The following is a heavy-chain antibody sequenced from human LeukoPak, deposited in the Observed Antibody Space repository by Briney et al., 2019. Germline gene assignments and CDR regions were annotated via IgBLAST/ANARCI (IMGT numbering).Heavy chain of an antibody. J-gene: IGHJ4*02. CDR1: GFTFSSYE. CDR2: ISSSGSTI. Sequence: PGGSLRLSCAASGFTFSSYEMNWVRQAPGKGLEWVSYISSSGSTIYYADSVKGRFTISRDNAKNSLYLQMNSLRAEDTAVYYCARDQGTTVTTYFDYWGQGTLVTVSS. D-gene: IGHD4-11*01. V-gene: IGHV3-48*03. CDR3: ARDQGTTVTTYFDY.